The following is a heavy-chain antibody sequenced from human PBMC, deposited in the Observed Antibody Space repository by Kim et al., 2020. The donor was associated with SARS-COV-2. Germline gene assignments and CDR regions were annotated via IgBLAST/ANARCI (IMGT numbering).Heavy chain of an antibody. J-gene: IGHJ6*02. CDR3: ARYVLLLWFGEYEHYYCGMDV. CDR2: ISAYNGNT. Sequence: ASVKVSCKASGYTFTSYGISWVRQAPGQGLEWMGWISAYNGNTNYAQKLQGRVTMTTDTSTSTAYMELRSLRSDDTAVYYCARYVLLLWFGEYEHYYCGMDVWGQGTTVTVSS. CDR1: GYTFTSYG. V-gene: IGHV1-18*04. D-gene: IGHD3-10*01.